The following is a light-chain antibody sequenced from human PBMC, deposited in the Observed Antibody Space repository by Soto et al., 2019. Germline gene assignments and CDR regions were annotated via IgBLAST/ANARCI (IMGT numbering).Light chain of an antibody. Sequence: DIQMTQYPSTLSASVGDRVIITCRASQTISSWLAGSQQKPGKAPKLLIYKASSLERGVPSRFSGSGSGTEFTLKISSLQRDGFATYYGQPYHDHLLTGGGGAKLVLK. CDR3: QPYHDHLLT. CDR2: KAS. CDR1: QTISSW. J-gene: IGKJ4*01. V-gene: IGKV1-5*03.